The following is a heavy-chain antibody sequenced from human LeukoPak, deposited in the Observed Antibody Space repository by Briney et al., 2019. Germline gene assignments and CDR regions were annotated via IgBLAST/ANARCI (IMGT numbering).Heavy chain of an antibody. Sequence: GASLRLSCAASGFTFSNYAMSWVRQAPGKGLEWVSAIVGSGGSTYYADSVKGRFTISRDNPKHTLSLQMNSLRAEDTAVYYCAKWGDYDILTAYYVSDYWGQGTLVTVSS. V-gene: IGHV3-23*01. J-gene: IGHJ4*02. D-gene: IGHD3-9*01. CDR3: AKWGDYDILTAYYVSDY. CDR2: IVGSGGST. CDR1: GFTFSNYA.